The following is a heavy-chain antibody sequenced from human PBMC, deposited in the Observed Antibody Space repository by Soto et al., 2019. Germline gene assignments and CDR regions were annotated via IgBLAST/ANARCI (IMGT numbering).Heavy chain of an antibody. V-gene: IGHV3-30*18. D-gene: IGHD6-19*01. J-gene: IGHJ4*02. CDR1: GFTFSDYA. CDR2: VSHDGRNT. Sequence: VQLVESGGGVVQPGRSLRLSCVASGFTFSDYARHWVRQAPGKGLEWVAVVSHDGRNTHYADSVKGRFTISRDSSKNTVSLEMTSLRAEDTAVYYCAKGGRQWLVTSDFNYWGQGALVTVSS. CDR3: AKGGRQWLVTSDFNY.